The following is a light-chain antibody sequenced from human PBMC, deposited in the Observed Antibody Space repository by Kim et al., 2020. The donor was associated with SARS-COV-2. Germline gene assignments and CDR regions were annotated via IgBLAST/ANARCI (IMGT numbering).Light chain of an antibody. V-gene: IGKV3-11*01. CDR2: DAS. CDR1: QSVSSY. Sequence: LSTGDSATLSCRASQSVSSYLAWYQQKPGQAPRLLIYDASNRATGIPARFSGSGSGTDFTLTISSLEPEDFAVYYCQQRSNWPLTFGGGTKVDIK. J-gene: IGKJ4*01. CDR3: QQRSNWPLT.